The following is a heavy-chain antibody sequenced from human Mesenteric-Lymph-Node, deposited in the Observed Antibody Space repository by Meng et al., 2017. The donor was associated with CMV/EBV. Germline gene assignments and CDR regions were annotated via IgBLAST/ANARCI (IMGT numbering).Heavy chain of an antibody. Sequence: GESLKISCAASGFTFSSYAMIWVRQAPGKGLEYVSAISSNGGWTYYADSVKGRFTISRDNSKNALNLQMGSLRAEDMAVYYCARGDDYDLFDPWGQGTLVTVSS. CDR2: ISSNGGWT. V-gene: IGHV3-64*02. J-gene: IGHJ5*02. D-gene: IGHD3-16*01. CDR1: GFTFSSYA. CDR3: ARGDDYDLFDP.